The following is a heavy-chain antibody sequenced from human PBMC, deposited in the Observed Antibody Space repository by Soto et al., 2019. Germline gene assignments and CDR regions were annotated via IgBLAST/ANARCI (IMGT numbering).Heavy chain of an antibody. CDR1: GFTFSDYY. J-gene: IGHJ3*02. D-gene: IGHD2-21*02. Sequence: LRLSCAASGFTFSDYYMSWIRQAPGKGMEWVSYISSSSSYTNYADSVKGRFTISRDNAKNSLYLQMNSLRAEDTAVYYCARGAYCGGDCYSPHDAFDIWGQGTMVTVSS. V-gene: IGHV3-11*06. CDR2: ISSSSSYT. CDR3: ARGAYCGGDCYSPHDAFDI.